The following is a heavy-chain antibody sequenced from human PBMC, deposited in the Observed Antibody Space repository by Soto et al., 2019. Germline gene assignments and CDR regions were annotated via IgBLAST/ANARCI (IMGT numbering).Heavy chain of an antibody. CDR3: ARDEYNDSSD. Sequence: QVKLQESGPGLATPSGTLSLTCAVSGVSLTSGNWWTWVRQSPQRGLEYIGEIFHDGSTNYNPSLKSRVTMSVDKSKNYFSLELTSVTAADTALYYCARDEYNDSSDWGQGTLVTVSS. J-gene: IGHJ4*02. CDR2: IFHDGST. D-gene: IGHD1-1*01. CDR1: GVSLTSGNW. V-gene: IGHV4-4*02.